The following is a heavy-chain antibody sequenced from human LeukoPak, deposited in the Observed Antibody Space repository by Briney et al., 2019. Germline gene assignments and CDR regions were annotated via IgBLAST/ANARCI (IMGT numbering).Heavy chain of an antibody. D-gene: IGHD3-10*01. CDR3: ARYGSGTSLDY. Sequence: SETLSLTCSVSGGSISSYYWSWIRQPPGKGLEWIGNIYYSGSTNYSPSLKSRVTISVDTSKNQFSLTLSSVTAADTAVYYCARYGSGTSLDYWGQGTLVTVSS. CDR1: GGSISSYY. CDR2: IYYSGST. J-gene: IGHJ4*02. V-gene: IGHV4-59*01.